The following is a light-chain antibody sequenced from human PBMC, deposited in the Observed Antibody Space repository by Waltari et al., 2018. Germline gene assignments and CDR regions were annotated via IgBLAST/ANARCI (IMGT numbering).Light chain of an antibody. Sequence: DIQMTQSPSSLSASVRDRVTITCQASQDISKYLSWYQQKPGKAPKLLIYGASNLETGVPSRFSGSGSRTDFNFTNSSLQPEDVATYYCQQYDNLPVTFGQGTKVEIK. CDR3: QQYDNLPVT. CDR1: QDISKY. V-gene: IGKV1-33*01. J-gene: IGKJ1*01. CDR2: GAS.